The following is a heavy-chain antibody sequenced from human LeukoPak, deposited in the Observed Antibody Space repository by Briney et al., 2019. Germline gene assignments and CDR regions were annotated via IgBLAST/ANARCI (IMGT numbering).Heavy chain of an antibody. V-gene: IGHV4-34*01. CDR2: INHSGST. CDR1: GGSFSGYY. Sequence: SETLSLTCAVYGGSFSGYYWSWIRQPPGKGLEWIGEINHSGSTNYNPSLKSRVTISVDTSKNQFSLKLSSVTAADTAVYYCARSLYPTGTGAFDIWGQGTMVTVSS. CDR3: ARSLYPTGTGAFDI. J-gene: IGHJ3*02. D-gene: IGHD2-8*02.